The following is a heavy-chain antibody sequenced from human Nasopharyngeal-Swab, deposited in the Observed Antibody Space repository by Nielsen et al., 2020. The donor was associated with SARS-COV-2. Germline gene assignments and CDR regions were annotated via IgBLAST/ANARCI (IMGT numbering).Heavy chain of an antibody. CDR2: INTNTGNP. J-gene: IGHJ4*02. CDR3: ARDLVGLGYY. V-gene: IGHV7-4-1*02. D-gene: IGHD2-2*01. Sequence: ASVKVYCKTSGYTFTNYAMNRVRQAPGQGLEWMGWINTNTGNPMYAQGFTGRFVFSLDTSVSTAYLQISSLKAEDTAVYYCARDLVGLGYYWGQGTLVTVSS. CDR1: GYTFTNYA.